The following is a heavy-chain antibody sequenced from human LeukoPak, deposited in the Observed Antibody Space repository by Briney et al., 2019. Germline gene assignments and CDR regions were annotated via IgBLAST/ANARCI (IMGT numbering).Heavy chain of an antibody. CDR1: GFTVSSNY. CDR3: AGRGYYDSSGCAWGY. D-gene: IGHD3-22*01. CDR2: IYSGGST. J-gene: IGHJ4*02. V-gene: IGHV3-66*01. Sequence: PGGSLRLPCAASGFTVSSNYMSWVRQAPGKGLEWVSVIYSGGSTYYADSVKGRFTISRDNSKNTLYLQMNSLRAEDTAVYYCAGRGYYDSSGCAWGYWGQGTLVTVSS.